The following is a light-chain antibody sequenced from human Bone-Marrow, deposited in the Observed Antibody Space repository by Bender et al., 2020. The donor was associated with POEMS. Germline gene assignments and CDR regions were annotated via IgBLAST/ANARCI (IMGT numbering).Light chain of an antibody. J-gene: IGLJ2*01. Sequence: SYVLTQPPSVSVAPGQTATVTCGGNDIGRKSVHWYQQKPGQAPVLVLYDDTIRPSGIPERFSGSNSGNTATLTISRVEAGDEADFFCHVWEISGDHPFFGGGTKLTVL. CDR2: DDT. CDR3: HVWEISGDHPF. CDR1: DIGRKS. V-gene: IGLV3-21*02.